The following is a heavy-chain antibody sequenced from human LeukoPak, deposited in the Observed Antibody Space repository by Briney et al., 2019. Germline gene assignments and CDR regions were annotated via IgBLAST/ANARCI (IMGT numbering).Heavy chain of an antibody. CDR1: GFTFSSCS. J-gene: IGHJ4*02. Sequence: GGSLRLSCAASGFTFSSCSMNWVRQAPGKGLEWVSYISSSSSTIYYADSVKGRFTISRDNAKNSLSLQMNSLRAEDTAVYYCARVVPAAILPYYFDYWGQGTLVTVSS. V-gene: IGHV3-48*01. CDR3: ARVVPAAILPYYFDY. D-gene: IGHD2-2*02. CDR2: ISSSSSTI.